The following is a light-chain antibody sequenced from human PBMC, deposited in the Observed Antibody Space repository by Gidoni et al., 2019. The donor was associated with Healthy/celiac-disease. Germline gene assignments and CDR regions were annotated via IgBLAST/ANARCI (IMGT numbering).Light chain of an antibody. CDR3: AAWDDSLSGRWV. Sequence: QSVLTQPPSASGTPGHRVTISCSGSSSNIGSNYVYCYQQLPGTAPKLLIYRNNQRPSGVPDRFSGSKSGTSASLAISGLRSEDEADYYCAAWDDSLSGRWVFGGGTKLTVL. CDR1: SSNIGSNY. J-gene: IGLJ3*02. CDR2: RNN. V-gene: IGLV1-47*01.